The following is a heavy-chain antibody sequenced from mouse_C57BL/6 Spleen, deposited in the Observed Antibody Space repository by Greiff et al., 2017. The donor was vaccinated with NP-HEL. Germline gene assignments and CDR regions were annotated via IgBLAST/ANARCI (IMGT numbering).Heavy chain of an antibody. J-gene: IGHJ2*01. CDR3: ARSNWDRYYFDY. CDR1: GYTFTSYW. V-gene: IGHV1-64*01. D-gene: IGHD4-1*01. CDR2: IHPNSGST. Sequence: QVQLQQPGAELVKPGASVKLSCKASGYTFTSYWMHWVKQRPGQGLEWIGMIHPNSGSTNYNEKFKSKATLTVDKSSSTAYMQLSSLTSEDSAVYNCARSNWDRYYFDYWGQGTTLTVSS.